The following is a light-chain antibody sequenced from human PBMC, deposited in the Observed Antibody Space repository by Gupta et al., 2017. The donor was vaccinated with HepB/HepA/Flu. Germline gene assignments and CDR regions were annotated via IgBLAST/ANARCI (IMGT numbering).Light chain of an antibody. CDR3: QHYGSSRIT. CDR2: DAS. Sequence: EIVFTHSPGTLSFSTGEGATLSCRASQNVPNSFLAWHQQKPGQAPSLLIYDASNRATGIPDWFSGSGSGTYFTLTISRLEPEYFAVYCCQHYGSSRITFGQGTRLEIK. V-gene: IGKV3-20*01. CDR1: QNVPNSF. J-gene: IGKJ5*01.